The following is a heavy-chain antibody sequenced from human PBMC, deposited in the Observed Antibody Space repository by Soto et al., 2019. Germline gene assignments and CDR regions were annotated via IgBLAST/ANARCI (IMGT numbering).Heavy chain of an antibody. J-gene: IGHJ5*02. D-gene: IGHD5-12*01. CDR2: IYYSGSS. Sequence: QVQLQESGPGLVKPSETLSLTCTVSGGSISTYYWSWIRQPPGKGLEWIGYIYYSGSSNYSPSLKSRVTISVDTSNNQFSLRLSSVTAADTAVYYCARHVVQGGYANSFDPWGQGTLVTVSS. CDR3: ARHVVQGGYANSFDP. CDR1: GGSISTYY. V-gene: IGHV4-59*08.